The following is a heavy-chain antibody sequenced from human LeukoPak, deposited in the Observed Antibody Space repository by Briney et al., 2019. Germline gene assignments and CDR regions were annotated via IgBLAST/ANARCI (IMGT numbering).Heavy chain of an antibody. CDR1: GGSISSSSYY. D-gene: IGHD6-13*01. J-gene: IGHJ4*02. Sequence: PSETLSLTCTVSGGSISSSSYYWGWIRQPPGTGLEWIGTIYYSGSTYYNPSLKSRVTLSVDTSKNQFSLKLSSVTAADTAVYYCARRVQQLGYFDYWGQGTLVIVSS. CDR3: ARRVQQLGYFDY. V-gene: IGHV4-39*01. CDR2: IYYSGST.